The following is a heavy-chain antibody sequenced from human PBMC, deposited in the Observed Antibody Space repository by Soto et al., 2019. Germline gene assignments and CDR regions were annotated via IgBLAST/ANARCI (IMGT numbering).Heavy chain of an antibody. D-gene: IGHD6-13*01. J-gene: IGHJ4*02. Sequence: ASVKVSCKASGYTFTSYDINWVRQATGQGLEWMGWMNPNSGNTGYAQKSQGRVTMTRNTSISTAYMELSSLRSEDTAVYYCARAGLAAGTFFDYWGQGTLVTVSS. CDR1: GYTFTSYD. CDR2: MNPNSGNT. V-gene: IGHV1-8*01. CDR3: ARAGLAAGTFFDY.